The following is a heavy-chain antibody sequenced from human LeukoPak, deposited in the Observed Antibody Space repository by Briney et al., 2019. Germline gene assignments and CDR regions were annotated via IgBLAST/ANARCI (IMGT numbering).Heavy chain of an antibody. J-gene: IGHJ4*02. CDR3: ARSNSGYDSDFDY. Sequence: SVKVSCKASGYTFTSYGISWVRQAPGQGLEWMGGIIPIFGIANYAQKFQGRVTITADESTSTAYMELSSLRSEDTAVYYCARSNSGYDSDFDYWGQGTLVTVSS. CDR2: IIPIFGIA. V-gene: IGHV1-69*13. CDR1: GYTFTSYG. D-gene: IGHD5-12*01.